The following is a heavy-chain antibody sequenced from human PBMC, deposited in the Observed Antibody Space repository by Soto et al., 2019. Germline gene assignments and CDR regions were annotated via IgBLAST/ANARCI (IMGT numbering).Heavy chain of an antibody. D-gene: IGHD5-12*01. J-gene: IGHJ6*02. V-gene: IGHV5-51*01. CDR1: GYSFTSYW. CDR3: ARINSGYDYYYYGMDV. Sequence: PGESLKISCKGSGYSFTSYWIGWVRQMPGKGLEWMGIIYPGDSDTRYSPSFQGQVTISADKSISTAYLQWSSLKASDTAMYYCARINSGYDYYYYGMDVWGQGTTVTVSS. CDR2: IYPGDSDT.